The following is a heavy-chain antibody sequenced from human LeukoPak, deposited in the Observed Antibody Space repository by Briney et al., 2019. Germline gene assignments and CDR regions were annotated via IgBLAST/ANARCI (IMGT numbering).Heavy chain of an antibody. Sequence: ASVKVSCKASGYTFTSYGISWVRQAPGQGLEWMGWISAYNGNTNYAQKLQGRVTMTTDTSTSTAYTELRSLRSDDTAVYYCARDLPYCTNGVCYIDRYYYYGMDVWGQGTTVTVSS. CDR1: GYTFTSYG. D-gene: IGHD2-8*01. CDR3: ARDLPYCTNGVCYIDRYYYYGMDV. CDR2: ISAYNGNT. V-gene: IGHV1-18*01. J-gene: IGHJ6*02.